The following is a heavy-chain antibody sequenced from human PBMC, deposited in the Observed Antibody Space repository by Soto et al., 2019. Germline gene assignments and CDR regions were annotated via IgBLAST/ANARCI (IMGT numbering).Heavy chain of an antibody. Sequence: EVQLEESGGGLVQPGGSLRLSCAASGFTFSGYSMNWVRQAPGKGLEWVSYISYSSSTIYYADSVKGRFTISRDNAKNALYLQMNSLGAEDTAVYYCASRSGSTPSRNWFGPWGQGTLVTVSS. J-gene: IGHJ5*02. CDR3: ASRSGSTPSRNWFGP. CDR2: ISYSSSTI. CDR1: GFTFSGYS. D-gene: IGHD2-2*01. V-gene: IGHV3-48*01.